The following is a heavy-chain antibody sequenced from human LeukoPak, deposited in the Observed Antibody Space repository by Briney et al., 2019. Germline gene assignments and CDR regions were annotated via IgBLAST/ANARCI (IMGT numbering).Heavy chain of an antibody. CDR2: INQDGSQY. CDR3: ARDRRPTIYRGLDS. D-gene: IGHD1-14*01. V-gene: IGHV3-7*01. Sequence: GGSLRLSCAASGFTFSDYWMSWVRQPPGKGLEWVANINQDGSQYFYVDSVKGRFTISRDNAKNSLYFQMNSLRAEDTAVYYCARDRRPTIYRGLDSWGQGTPVTVSS. CDR1: GFTFSDYW. J-gene: IGHJ5*01.